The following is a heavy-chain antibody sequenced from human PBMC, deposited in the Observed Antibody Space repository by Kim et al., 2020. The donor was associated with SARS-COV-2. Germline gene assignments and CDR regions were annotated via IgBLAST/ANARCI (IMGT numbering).Heavy chain of an antibody. V-gene: IGHV2-26*01. CDR2: IFSNDEK. CDR3: ALRRGATIWSYFDS. D-gene: IGHD5-12*01. Sequence: SGPTLVNPTETLTLTCIVSGLSLSNGKVGVTWIRQPPGKALEWLAHIFSNDEKSYSPSLKSRLTVSKDASKSQVVLIVTNMDPLDTATYYCALRRGATIWSYFDSWGQGVLVTVSS. J-gene: IGHJ4*02. CDR1: GLSLSNGKVG.